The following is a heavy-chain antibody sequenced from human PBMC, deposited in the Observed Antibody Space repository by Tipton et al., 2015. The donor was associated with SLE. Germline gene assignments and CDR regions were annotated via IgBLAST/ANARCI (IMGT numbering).Heavy chain of an antibody. J-gene: IGHJ4*02. D-gene: IGHD6-13*01. CDR2: ISSTSTYI. CDR3: APEQLPGGY. CDR1: GFSVRAY. V-gene: IGHV3-21*01. Sequence: VQLVQSGGGLIQPGGTLTLSCAASGFSVRAYMIWVRQAPGKGLEWVSSISSTSTYIYYADSVKGRFTISRDNAENLVYLQMNSLRAEDTAVYYCAPEQLPGGYWGQGTLVTVSS.